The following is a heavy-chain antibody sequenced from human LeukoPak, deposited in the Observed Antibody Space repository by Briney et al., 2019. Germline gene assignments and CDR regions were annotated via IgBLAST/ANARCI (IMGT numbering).Heavy chain of an antibody. CDR1: GFTFSSYW. CDR3: ARRGDYIAAAGYDY. D-gene: IGHD6-13*01. Sequence: PGGSLRLSCAASGFTFSSYWMHWVRQAPGKGLVWVSRINSDGSSTSYADSVKGRFTISRDNAKNTLYLQMNSLRAEDTAVYYCARRGDYIAAAGYDYWGQGTLVTVSS. V-gene: IGHV3-74*01. CDR2: INSDGSST. J-gene: IGHJ4*02.